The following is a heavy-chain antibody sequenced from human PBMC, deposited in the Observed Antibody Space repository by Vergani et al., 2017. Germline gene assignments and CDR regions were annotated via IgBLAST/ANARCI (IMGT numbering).Heavy chain of an antibody. CDR1: GYTFTSYD. J-gene: IGHJ5*02. Sequence: QVQLVQSGAEVKKPGSSVKVSCKASGYTFTSYDINWVRQATGQGLEWMGWMNPNSGNTGYAQKFQGRVTMTRNTSISTAYMELSSLRSEDTAVYYCARGRFSGRVVPAATKKGGNWSDPWGQGTLVTVSS. CDR3: ARGRFSGRVVPAATKKGGNWSDP. V-gene: IGHV1-8*01. D-gene: IGHD2-2*01. CDR2: MNPNSGNT.